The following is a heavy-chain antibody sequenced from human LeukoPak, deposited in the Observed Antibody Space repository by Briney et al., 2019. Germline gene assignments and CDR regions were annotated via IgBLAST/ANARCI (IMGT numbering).Heavy chain of an antibody. CDR3: ARVQNFWYSSSWYFDY. CDR2: IYSGGST. J-gene: IGHJ4*02. CDR1: GFTVSSNY. V-gene: IGHV3-53*01. Sequence: GGSLRLSCAASGFTVSSNYMSWVRQAPGKGLEWVSVIYSGGSTYYADSVKGRFTISRDNSKNTLYLQMNSLRAEDTAVYYCARVQNFWYSSSWYFDYWGQGTLVTVSS. D-gene: IGHD6-13*01.